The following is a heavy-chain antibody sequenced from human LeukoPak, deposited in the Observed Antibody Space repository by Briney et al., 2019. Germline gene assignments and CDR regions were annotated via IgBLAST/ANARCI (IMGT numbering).Heavy chain of an antibody. CDR2: IYYSGST. D-gene: IGHD3-10*01. V-gene: IGHV4-59*01. J-gene: IGHJ4*02. Sequence: SETLSLTCTVSGGSISSYYWSWIRQPPGKGPEWIGYIYYSGSTNYNPSLKSRVTISVDTSKNQFSLKLSSVTAADTAVYYCAKSTYGSGRMDYWGQGTLVTVSS. CDR3: AKSTYGSGRMDY. CDR1: GGSISSYY.